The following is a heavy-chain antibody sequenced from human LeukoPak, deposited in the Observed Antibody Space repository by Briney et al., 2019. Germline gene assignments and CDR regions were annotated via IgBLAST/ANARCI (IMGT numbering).Heavy chain of an antibody. D-gene: IGHD3-3*01. CDR1: GYTFSGYY. CDR3: ARDHDHSYDY. Sequence: ASVKVSCKASGYTFSGYYLHWVRQAPGQGLEWMGWISPTSGGTNYAQKFQGRVTMTRDTSISTAYMELSRLRSDDTALYYCARDHDHSYDYWGQGTLVTVPS. CDR2: ISPTSGGT. V-gene: IGHV1-2*02. J-gene: IGHJ4*02.